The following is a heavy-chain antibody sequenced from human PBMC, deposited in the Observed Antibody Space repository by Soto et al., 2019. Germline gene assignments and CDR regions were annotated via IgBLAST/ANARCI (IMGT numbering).Heavy chain of an antibody. CDR2: IYHSGTT. Sequence: SETLSLTCAVSGASISNTNWXSWVRQPPGKGLEWIGEIYHSGTTNCDPSLKSRVTISVDKSKNQFSLKLSSMTAADTAVYYCAIPGAGDFDYWGQGTLVTVSS. V-gene: IGHV4-4*02. D-gene: IGHD6-13*01. CDR1: GASISNTNW. CDR3: AIPGAGDFDY. J-gene: IGHJ4*02.